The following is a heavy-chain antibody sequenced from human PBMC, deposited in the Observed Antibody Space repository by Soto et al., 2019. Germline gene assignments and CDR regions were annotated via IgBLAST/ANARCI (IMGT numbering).Heavy chain of an antibody. Sequence: PGKGLEWIGYIYYSGSTYYNPSLKSRVTISVDTSKNQFSLKLSSVTAADTAVYYCMFFFQAEDGIRDDRSVSAFLLNRSSDL. D-gene: IGHD2-15*01. V-gene: IGHV4-31*02. J-gene: IGHJ2*01. CDR3: MFFFQAEDGIRDDRSVSAFLLNRSSDL. CDR2: IYYSGST.